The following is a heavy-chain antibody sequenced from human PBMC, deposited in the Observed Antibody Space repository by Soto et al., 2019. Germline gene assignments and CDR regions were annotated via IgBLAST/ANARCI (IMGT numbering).Heavy chain of an antibody. D-gene: IGHD1-26*01. CDR2: ISSDGSNK. Sequence: GGSLRLSCAVSGFTFSSHAMHWVRQAPGKGLEWVTLISSDGSNKYYADSVKGRFTTSRDNSKNTMYLQMNSLRAEDTAVYYCARVPAGATLFDYWGQGTPVTVSS. CDR3: ARVPAGATLFDY. CDR1: GFTFSSHA. V-gene: IGHV3-30-3*01. J-gene: IGHJ4*02.